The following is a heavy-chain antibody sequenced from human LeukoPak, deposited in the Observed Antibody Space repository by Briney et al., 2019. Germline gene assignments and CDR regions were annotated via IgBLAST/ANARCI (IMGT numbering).Heavy chain of an antibody. CDR2: ISNDGTNK. V-gene: IGHV3-30-3*01. Sequence: GGSLRLSCAASGFTFSTYAMHWVRQAPGKGLEWVAIISNDGTNKYYADSVKGRFTISRDISRNTLHLQMDSLRAEDTAVYYCARDKLDSSGWYYFDYWGQGTLVTVSS. J-gene: IGHJ4*02. D-gene: IGHD6-19*01. CDR3: ARDKLDSSGWYYFDY. CDR1: GFTFSTYA.